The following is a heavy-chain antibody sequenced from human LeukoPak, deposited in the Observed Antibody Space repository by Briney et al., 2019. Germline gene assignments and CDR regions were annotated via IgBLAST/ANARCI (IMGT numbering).Heavy chain of an antibody. CDR2: ISAYNGNT. D-gene: IGHD2-15*01. V-gene: IGHV1-18*01. Sequence: ASVKVSCKASGYTFTSYGISWVRQAPGQGLEWMGWISAYNGNTNYAQKLQGRVTMTTDTSTSTAYMELRSLRSDDTAVYYCARVLVYCSGGSCYSGKLNYFDYWGQGTLVTVSS. CDR1: GYTFTSYG. J-gene: IGHJ4*02. CDR3: ARVLVYCSGGSCYSGKLNYFDY.